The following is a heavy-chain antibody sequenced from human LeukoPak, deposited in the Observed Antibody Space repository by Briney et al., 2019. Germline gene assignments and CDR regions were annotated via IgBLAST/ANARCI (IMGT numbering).Heavy chain of an antibody. CDR3: ARDYIVVVTATQSRYNWFDP. CDR1: GFTFSSYS. V-gene: IGHV3-21*01. Sequence: GGSLRLSCAASGFTFSSYSMNWVRQAPGKGLEWVSSISSSSSYIYYADSVKGRFTISRDSAKNSLYLQMNSLRAEDTAVYYCARDYIVVVTATQSRYNWFDPWGQGTLVTVSS. CDR2: ISSSSSYI. D-gene: IGHD2-21*02. J-gene: IGHJ5*02.